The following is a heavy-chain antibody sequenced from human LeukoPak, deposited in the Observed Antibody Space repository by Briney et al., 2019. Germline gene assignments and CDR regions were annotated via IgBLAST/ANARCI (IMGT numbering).Heavy chain of an antibody. Sequence: SETLSLTCTVSGDSISSRSYYWGWIRQPPGKGLEWIGSIYYSGSTYYNPSLKSRVTISVDTSKSQFSLKLSSVTAADTAVYYCARHKGSVNWFDPWGQGTLVTVSS. CDR2: IYYSGST. CDR3: ARHKGSVNWFDP. CDR1: GDSISSRSYY. D-gene: IGHD4-17*01. V-gene: IGHV4-39*01. J-gene: IGHJ5*02.